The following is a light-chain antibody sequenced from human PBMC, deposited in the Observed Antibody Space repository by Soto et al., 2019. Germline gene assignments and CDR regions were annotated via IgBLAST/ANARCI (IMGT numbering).Light chain of an antibody. CDR2: DDD. CDR1: SSNIGKNS. Sequence: QSVLTQPPSASGTPGQRVTISCSGSSSNIGKNSVSWYQQFPLAAPKLLIYDDDQWASGVPDRFSGSRSGTSASLDISGFKSEDEAEYYGAAWDDSINGYVFGTGTKLIVL. J-gene: IGLJ1*01. CDR3: AAWDDSINGYV. V-gene: IGLV1-44*01.